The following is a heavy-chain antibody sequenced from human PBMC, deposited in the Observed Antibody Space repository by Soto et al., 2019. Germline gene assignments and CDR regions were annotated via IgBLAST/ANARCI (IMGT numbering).Heavy chain of an antibody. D-gene: IGHD2-2*01. CDR1: GFTFSSYS. Sequence: EVQLVESGGGLVKPGGSLRLSCAASGFTFSSYSMNWVRQAPGKGLEWVSSISSSSSYIYYADSVKGRFTISRDNAKNSLSLQMNSLRAEDTAVYYCARGHPRGLVPAANSHAFDIWGQGTMVTVSS. CDR3: ARGHPRGLVPAANSHAFDI. V-gene: IGHV3-21*01. CDR2: ISSSSSYI. J-gene: IGHJ3*02.